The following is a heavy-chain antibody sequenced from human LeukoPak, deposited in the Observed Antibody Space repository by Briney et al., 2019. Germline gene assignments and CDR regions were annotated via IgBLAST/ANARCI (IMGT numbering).Heavy chain of an antibody. V-gene: IGHV4-31*03. J-gene: IGHJ4*02. D-gene: IGHD3-22*01. CDR2: IYYSGST. Sequence: SETLSLTCTVSGGPISSGDYYWNWIRQHPGQGLEWIGYIYYSGSTYYNPSLKSRVTISVDTAKNQFSLKLSSVTAADTAVYYCARWYYDSSGYRYFDYWGQGTLVTVSS. CDR3: ARWYYDSSGYRYFDY. CDR1: GGPISSGDYY.